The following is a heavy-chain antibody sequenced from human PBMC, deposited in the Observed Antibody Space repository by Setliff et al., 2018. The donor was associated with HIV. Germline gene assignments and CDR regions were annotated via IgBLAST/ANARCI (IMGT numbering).Heavy chain of an antibody. D-gene: IGHD5-12*01. CDR2: INHSGST. CDR1: GGSFSGYY. Sequence: PSETLSLTCGVHGGSFSGYYWSWIRQPPGKGLEWIGEINHSGSTYYNPSLKSRVTISVDTSKNQFSLKLSSVTAADTAVYYCARDARWLQFPYFDYWGQGTLVTVSS. V-gene: IGHV4-34*01. J-gene: IGHJ4*01. CDR3: ARDARWLQFPYFDY.